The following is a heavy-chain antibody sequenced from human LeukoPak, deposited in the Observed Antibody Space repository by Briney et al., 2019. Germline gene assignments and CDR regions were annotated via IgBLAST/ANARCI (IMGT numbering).Heavy chain of an antibody. CDR2: IYYSGST. D-gene: IGHD4-17*01. V-gene: IGHV4-59*08. Sequence: SETLSLTCTVSGGSISSYYWSWIRQPPGKGLEWIGYIYYSGSTNYNPSLKSRVIISVDTSKNQFSLKLSSVTAADTAVYYCAGRYGGHDKVDYWGQGTLVTVSS. J-gene: IGHJ4*02. CDR1: GGSISSYY. CDR3: AGRYGGHDKVDY.